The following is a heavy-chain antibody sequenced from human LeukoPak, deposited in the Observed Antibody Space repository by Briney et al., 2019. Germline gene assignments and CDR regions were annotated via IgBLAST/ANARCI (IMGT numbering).Heavy chain of an antibody. V-gene: IGHV4-61*02. D-gene: IGHD6-19*01. CDR1: GGSISSGSYY. CDR3: ARVSSAGIWDY. J-gene: IGHJ4*02. CDR2: IYTSGST. Sequence: PSETLSLTCTVSGGSISSGSYYWSWIRQPAGKGLEWIGRIYTSGSTNYNPSLKSRVTMSVDTSKNQFPLKLSSVTAADTAVYYCARVSSAGIWDYWGQGTLVTVSS.